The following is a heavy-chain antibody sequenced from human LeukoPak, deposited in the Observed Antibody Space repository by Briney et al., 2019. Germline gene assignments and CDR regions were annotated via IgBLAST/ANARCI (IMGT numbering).Heavy chain of an antibody. Sequence: GASVKVSCKASGYTFTDYYMHCVRQAPGQGLEWMGWINPKSGDTRYAQKFQGRVTMTRDTSITTAYMDLSSLRSDDTAVYYCAREWDYYAFWGQGTLVTVSS. J-gene: IGHJ4*02. CDR2: INPKSGDT. CDR1: GYTFTDYY. CDR3: AREWDYYAF. V-gene: IGHV1-2*02.